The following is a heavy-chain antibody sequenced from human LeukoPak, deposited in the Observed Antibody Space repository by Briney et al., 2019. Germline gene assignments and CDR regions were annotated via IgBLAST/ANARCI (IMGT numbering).Heavy chain of an antibody. J-gene: IGHJ6*03. D-gene: IGHD6-13*01. Sequence: QTGGSLRLSCAASGFTFSSYGMHWVRQAPGKGLGWVAFILYDGTNKYYADSVKGRFTISRDNSKNTLYLQMNSLRAEDTALYHCARVRGPQQLYYYYYYMDVWGKGTTVTISS. CDR3: ARVRGPQQLYYYYYYMDV. CDR2: ILYDGTNK. V-gene: IGHV3-30*02. CDR1: GFTFSSYG.